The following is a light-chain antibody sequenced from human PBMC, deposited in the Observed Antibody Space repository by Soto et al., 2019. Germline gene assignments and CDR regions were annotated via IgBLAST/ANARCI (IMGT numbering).Light chain of an antibody. CDR2: DVS. CDR1: SSDVGGYNY. J-gene: IGLJ1*01. Sequence: SVRNQAAAVSGFPGQSITSSRTGNSSDVGGYNYVAWYQQHPGKAPKFMIYDVSNRPSGVSTRFSGSKSGNTDYLTISGLQAEDEADYYCNPYTTSNTRQIVFGTGTKVTVL. CDR3: NPYTTSNTRQIV. V-gene: IGLV2-14*01.